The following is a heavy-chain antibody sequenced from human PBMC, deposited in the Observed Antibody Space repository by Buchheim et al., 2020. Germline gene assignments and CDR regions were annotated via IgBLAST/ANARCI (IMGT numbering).Heavy chain of an antibody. Sequence: QLQLQESGPGLVKPSETLSLTCSVSGRSIIGSSYYWGWIRQPPGKGLEWIGSTYYNGIAYYNPSHKTRFTILVDTSKQQFSLQLTSVTAADTAVYYCVRHTFGSYYFDYWGQGTL. CDR1: GRSIIGSSYY. J-gene: IGHJ4*02. V-gene: IGHV4-39*01. CDR3: VRHTFGSYYFDY. CDR2: TYYNGIA. D-gene: IGHD3-16*01.